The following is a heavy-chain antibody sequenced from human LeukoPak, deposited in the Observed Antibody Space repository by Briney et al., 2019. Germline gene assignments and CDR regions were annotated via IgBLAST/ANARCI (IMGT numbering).Heavy chain of an antibody. CDR2: ISSSSSYI. D-gene: IGHD6-19*01. Sequence: PGGSLRLSCAASGFTFRSYSMNWVRQAPGKGLEWVSSISSSSSYIYYADSAKGRFTISRDNAKNSLYLQMNSLRAEDTAVYYCARGGYSSGWDSAEYFQHWGQGTLVTVSS. J-gene: IGHJ1*01. V-gene: IGHV3-21*01. CDR3: ARGGYSSGWDSAEYFQH. CDR1: GFTFRSYS.